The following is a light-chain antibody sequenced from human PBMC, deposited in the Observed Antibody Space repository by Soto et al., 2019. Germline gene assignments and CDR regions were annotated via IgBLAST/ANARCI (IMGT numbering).Light chain of an antibody. J-gene: IGKJ4*01. CDR2: DAS. V-gene: IGKV1-33*01. CDR3: QQYDNLPPLT. Sequence: DIQMTQSPSSLSASVGDRVTITCQASQDISNYLNWYQQKPGKDPKLLIYDASNLETGVPSRFSGSGSGTYFTFTISSLQPEDIATYYCQQYDNLPPLTFGGGTKVEIK. CDR1: QDISNY.